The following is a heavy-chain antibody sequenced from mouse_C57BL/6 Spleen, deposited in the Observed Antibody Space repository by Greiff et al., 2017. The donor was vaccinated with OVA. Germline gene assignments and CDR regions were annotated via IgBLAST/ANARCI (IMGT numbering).Heavy chain of an antibody. Sequence: QVQLQQSGPELVKPGASVKISCKASGYAFSSSWMNWVKQRPGKGLEWIGRIYPGDGDTNYNGKFKGKATLTADKSSSTAYMQLSSLTSEDSAVYFCGRWAYYGYDAAMDYWGQGTSVTVSS. J-gene: IGHJ4*01. CDR1: GYAFSSSW. CDR2: IYPGDGDT. D-gene: IGHD2-9*01. CDR3: GRWAYYGYDAAMDY. V-gene: IGHV1-82*01.